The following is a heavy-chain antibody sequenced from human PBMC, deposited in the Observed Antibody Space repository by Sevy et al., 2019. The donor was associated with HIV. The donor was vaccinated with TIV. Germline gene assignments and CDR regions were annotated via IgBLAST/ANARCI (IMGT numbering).Heavy chain of an antibody. CDR3: ARGKHVSDYYGSFDY. CDR2: IYIGDTT. D-gene: IGHD4-17*01. CDR1: GLTVSSNF. V-gene: IGHV3-53*01. Sequence: RGSLRLSCAVSGLTVSSNFMSWVRQAPGKGLEWVSVIYIGDTTYYADSVKGRFTISRDNSKNTLYLQMNSLRAEDTAVYYCARGKHVSDYYGSFDYWGQGTLVTVSS. J-gene: IGHJ4*02.